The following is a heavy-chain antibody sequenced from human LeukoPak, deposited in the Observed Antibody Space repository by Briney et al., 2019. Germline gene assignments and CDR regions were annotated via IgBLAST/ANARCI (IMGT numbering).Heavy chain of an antibody. CDR2: IYTSGST. Sequence: SETLSLTCTVSGGSISSGSYYWSWIRQPAGKGLEWIGRIYTSGSTNYNPSLKSRVTISVDTSKNQFSLKLSSVTAADTAVYYCATTTERTVGNFDYWGQGTLVTVSP. CDR1: GGSISSGSYY. J-gene: IGHJ4*02. V-gene: IGHV4-61*02. CDR3: ATTTERTVGNFDY. D-gene: IGHD1-1*01.